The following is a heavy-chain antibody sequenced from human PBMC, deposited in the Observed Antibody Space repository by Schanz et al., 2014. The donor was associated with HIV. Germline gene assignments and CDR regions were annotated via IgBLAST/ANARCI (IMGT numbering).Heavy chain of an antibody. Sequence: QVHLVESGGGVVQPGKSLRLSCAASGFTFSSYGMHWVRQAPGKGLEWVAVIWYDGSNKYYADSVKGRFTVSRDNSKNTLYLQMNSLRVEDTAVYFCARDVINYDFWSGYYTWGQGTRVTVSS. CDR1: GFTFSSYG. V-gene: IGHV3-33*01. D-gene: IGHD3-3*01. J-gene: IGHJ5*02. CDR3: ARDVINYDFWSGYYT. CDR2: IWYDGSNK.